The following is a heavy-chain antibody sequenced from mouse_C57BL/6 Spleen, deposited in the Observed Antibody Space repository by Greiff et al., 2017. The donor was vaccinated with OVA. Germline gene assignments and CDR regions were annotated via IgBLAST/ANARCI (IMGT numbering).Heavy chain of an antibody. J-gene: IGHJ2*01. CDR1: GFTFSDAW. Sequence: GQLKESGGGLVQPGGSMKLSCAASGFTFSDAWMDWVRQSPEKGLEWVAEIRNKANNHATYYAESVKGRFTISRDDSKSSVYLQMNSLRAEDTGIYYCTRDNYDYDGMGYWGQGTTLTVSS. V-gene: IGHV6-6*01. D-gene: IGHD2-4*01. CDR3: TRDNYDYDGMGY. CDR2: IRNKANNHAT.